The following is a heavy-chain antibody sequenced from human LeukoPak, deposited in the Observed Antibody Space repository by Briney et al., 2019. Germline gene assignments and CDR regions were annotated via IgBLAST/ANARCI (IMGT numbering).Heavy chain of an antibody. V-gene: IGHV3-21*01. CDR3: ARDFIPDYYYDSSGYYRGFDY. J-gene: IGHJ4*02. CDR1: GFTFSSYS. D-gene: IGHD3-22*01. CDR2: ISSSSSYI. Sequence: GGSLRLSCAASGFTFSSYSMNWVRQAPGKGLEWVSSISSSSSYIYYADSVKGRFTISRDNAKNSLYLQMNSLRAEGTAVYYCARDFIPDYYYDSSGYYRGFDYWGQGTLVTVSS.